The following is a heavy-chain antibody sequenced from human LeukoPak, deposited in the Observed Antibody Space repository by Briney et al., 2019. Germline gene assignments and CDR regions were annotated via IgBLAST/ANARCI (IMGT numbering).Heavy chain of an antibody. CDR1: GFTFSSYG. D-gene: IGHD5-12*01. CDR3: ASEAVATTIDY. Sequence: GGSLRLSCAASGFTFSSYGMHWVRQAPGKGLEWVAVIWYDGSNKYYADSVKGRFTISRDNSKNTLYLQMNSLRDEDTAVYYCASEAVATTIDYWGQGTLVTVSS. CDR2: IWYDGSNK. J-gene: IGHJ4*02. V-gene: IGHV3-33*01.